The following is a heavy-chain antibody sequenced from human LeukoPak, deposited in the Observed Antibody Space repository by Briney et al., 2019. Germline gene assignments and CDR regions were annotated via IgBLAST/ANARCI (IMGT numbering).Heavy chain of an antibody. CDR2: IYSGGST. CDR3: ATGDYYYYGMDV. D-gene: IGHD3-10*01. V-gene: IGHV3-53*01. J-gene: IGHJ6*02. Sequence: GSLRLSCAASGFTVISNYMSWVRQAPGKGLEWVSVIYSGGSTYYADSVKGRFTISRDNSKNTLYLQMNSLRTEDTAVYYCATGDYYYYGMDVWGQGTTVTVSS. CDR1: GFTVISNY.